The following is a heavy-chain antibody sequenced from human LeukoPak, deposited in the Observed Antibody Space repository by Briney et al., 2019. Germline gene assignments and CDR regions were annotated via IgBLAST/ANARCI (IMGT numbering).Heavy chain of an antibody. CDR1: GFTFDDYA. CDR2: IIWSSGSI. CDR3: AKDISVGATPYYFDF. V-gene: IGHV3-9*01. J-gene: IGHJ4*02. Sequence: GGSLRLSCAASGFTFDDYAMHWLRQAPGKGLEWVSGIIWSSGSIGYADSVKGRFTISRDNAKNSLYLQMNSLRAEDTALYYCAKDISVGATPYYFDFWGQGTLVTVSS. D-gene: IGHD1-26*01.